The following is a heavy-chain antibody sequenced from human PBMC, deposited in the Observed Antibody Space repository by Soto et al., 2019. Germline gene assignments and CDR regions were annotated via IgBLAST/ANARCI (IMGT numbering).Heavy chain of an antibody. V-gene: IGHV3-30-3*01. J-gene: IGHJ6*02. D-gene: IGHD6-13*01. CDR3: ARVMAAGIYYYYGMDV. CDR2: ISFDGANK. Sequence: QVQLVESGGGVVQPGRSLRLSCAASGFAFNNYAMHWVRQAPGKGLEWVAVISFDGANKYYADSVKGRFTISRDNSKNTLFLQMNSLGTEDTAVYYCARVMAAGIYYYYGMDVWGQGTTVTVSS. CDR1: GFAFNNYA.